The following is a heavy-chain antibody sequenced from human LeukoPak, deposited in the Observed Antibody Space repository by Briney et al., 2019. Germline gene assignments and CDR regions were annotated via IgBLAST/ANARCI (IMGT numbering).Heavy chain of an antibody. V-gene: IGHV3-48*01. J-gene: IGHJ4*02. Sequence: PGGSLRLSCAASGFTFSTYAMNWVRQAPGKGLEWVSYISSSSTTIYYADSVKGRFPISRDNARKSLYLQMNTLRAEDTAVYYCARDKLGIDYWGQGTLVTVSS. CDR2: ISSSSTTI. D-gene: IGHD7-27*01. CDR3: ARDKLGIDY. CDR1: GFTFSTYA.